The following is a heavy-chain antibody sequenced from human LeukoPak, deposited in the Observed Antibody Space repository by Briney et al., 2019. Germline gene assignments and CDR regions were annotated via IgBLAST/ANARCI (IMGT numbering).Heavy chain of an antibody. CDR1: GFTFSNYA. Sequence: PGGSLRLSCAASGFTFSNYAMSWVRQAPGKGLEWVSVISGSGATTYYADSVKGRLTISRDNSKNTLYLQVDSLRAEDTAVYYCAKGLWGAYYYGMDVWGQGTTVTVSS. D-gene: IGHD3-16*01. V-gene: IGHV3-23*01. CDR3: AKGLWGAYYYGMDV. CDR2: ISGSGATT. J-gene: IGHJ6*02.